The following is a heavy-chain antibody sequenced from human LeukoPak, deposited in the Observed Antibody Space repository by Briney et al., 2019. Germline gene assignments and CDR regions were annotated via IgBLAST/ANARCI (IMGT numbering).Heavy chain of an antibody. D-gene: IGHD3-16*02. CDR1: GFTVSSNY. J-gene: IGHJ3*02. Sequence: GGSLRLSCAASGFTVSSNYMSWVRQAPGKGLEWVSVIYSGGSTYYADSVKGRFTISRDNSKNTVYLQMNSLRAEDTAVYYCASGRYTLDAFDIWGQGTMVTVSS. V-gene: IGHV3-53*01. CDR2: IYSGGST. CDR3: ASGRYTLDAFDI.